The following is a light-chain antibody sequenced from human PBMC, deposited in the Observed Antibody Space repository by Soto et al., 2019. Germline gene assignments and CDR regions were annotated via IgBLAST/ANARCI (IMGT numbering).Light chain of an antibody. CDR3: QQYGSSPRT. CDR2: GAS. CDR1: QSVSTSQ. V-gene: IGKV3-20*01. Sequence: EIVLTQSPGTLSLSPVERATLSCMASQSVSTSQLAWYQQKPGQAPRLLIFGASSRATGIPDRFRGSGSGTDFTLTISRLEPEDFAVYYCQQYGSSPRTFGQGTKVDIK. J-gene: IGKJ1*01.